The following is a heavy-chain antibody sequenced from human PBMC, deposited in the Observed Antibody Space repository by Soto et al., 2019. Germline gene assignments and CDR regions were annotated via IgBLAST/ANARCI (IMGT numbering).Heavy chain of an antibody. Sequence: ASVKVSCKASGYTFTSYGISWVRQAPGQGLEWMGWISAYNGNTNYAQKFQGRVTITADESTSTAYMELSSLRSEDTAVYYCARGTYYYDSSGYYYEDYWGQGTLVTVSS. D-gene: IGHD3-22*01. CDR1: GYTFTSYG. CDR3: ARGTYYYDSSGYYYEDY. V-gene: IGHV1-18*01. CDR2: ISAYNGNT. J-gene: IGHJ4*02.